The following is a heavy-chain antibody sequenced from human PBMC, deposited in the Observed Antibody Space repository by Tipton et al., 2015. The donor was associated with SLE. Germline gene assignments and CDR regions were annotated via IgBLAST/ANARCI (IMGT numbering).Heavy chain of an antibody. CDR1: GGSFSGYY. J-gene: IGHJ5*02. CDR2: INHSGST. Sequence: TLSLTCAVYGGSFSGYYWSWIRQPPGKGLEWIGEINHSGSTNYNPSLKSRVTISVDTSKNQFSLKLSSVTAADTAVYYCARHPPRGIADHWGRGTLVTVSS. CDR3: ARHPPRGIADH. V-gene: IGHV4-34*01. D-gene: IGHD3-16*01.